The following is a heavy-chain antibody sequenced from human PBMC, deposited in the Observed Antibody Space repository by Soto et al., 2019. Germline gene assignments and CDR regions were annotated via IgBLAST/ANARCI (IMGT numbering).Heavy chain of an antibody. Sequence: LSLTFAVSGYSINSDYYWGWIRQPPGKGLEWIGGVDHSGRTYYSPSLRSRLTIFIDTSKNQFSLRLTSVTAADTAMYFCAKKGYYPSGKINLFDSWGPGTLVTVSS. CDR3: AKKGYYPSGKINLFDS. V-gene: IGHV4-38-2*01. J-gene: IGHJ4*02. D-gene: IGHD3-10*01. CDR1: GYSINSDYY. CDR2: VDHSGRT.